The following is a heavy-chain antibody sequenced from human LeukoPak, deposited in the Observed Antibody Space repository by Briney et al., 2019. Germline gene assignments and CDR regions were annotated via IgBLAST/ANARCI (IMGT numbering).Heavy chain of an antibody. J-gene: IGHJ5*02. V-gene: IGHV4-4*07. CDR2: IYTSGST. D-gene: IGHD3-10*01. CDR1: GGSISGYY. Sequence: SETLSLTCTVSGGSISGYYWSWIRQPAGKGLEWIGRIYTSGSTNYNPSLKSRVTMSVDTSKNQFSLKLSSVTAADTAVYYCASSRITMVRGVIITGNWFDPWGQGTLVTVSS. CDR3: ASSRITMVRGVIITGNWFDP.